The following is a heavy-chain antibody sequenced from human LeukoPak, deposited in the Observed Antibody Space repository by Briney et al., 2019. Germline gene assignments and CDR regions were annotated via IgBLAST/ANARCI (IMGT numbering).Heavy chain of an antibody. CDR1: GFTFNNYG. V-gene: IGHV3-30*02. CDR2: IRYDGSNK. CDR3: AKSEEPDY. Sequence: GGSLRLSCAASGFTFNNYGMHWVRPAPGKGLEWVAFIRYDGSNKYYADSVKGRFTISRDNSKNTLYLQMNSLRADDTAVYYCAKSEEPDYWGQGTLVTVSS. J-gene: IGHJ4*02. D-gene: IGHD1-14*01.